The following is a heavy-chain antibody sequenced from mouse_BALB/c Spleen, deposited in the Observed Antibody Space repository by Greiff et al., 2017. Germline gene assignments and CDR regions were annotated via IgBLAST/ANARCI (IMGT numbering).Heavy chain of an antibody. V-gene: IGHV1-7*01. Sequence: QVHVKQSGAELAKPGASVKMSCKASGYTFTSYWMHWVKQRPGQGLEWIGYINPSTGYTEYNQKFKDKATLTADKSSSTAYMQLSSLTSEDSAVYYCARRDYDVAMDYWGQGTSVTVSS. J-gene: IGHJ4*01. CDR3: ARRDYDVAMDY. CDR1: GYTFTSYW. CDR2: INPSTGYT. D-gene: IGHD2-4*01.